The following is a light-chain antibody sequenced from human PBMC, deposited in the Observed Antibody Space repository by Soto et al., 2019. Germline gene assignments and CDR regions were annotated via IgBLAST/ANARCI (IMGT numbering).Light chain of an antibody. CDR3: QQYSKWPQCT. Sequence: EMMMTQSPATVSVSPGERATLSCRASQTVSNNLAWYQQRPRRAPRLLIYAASTRATGIPARFSGSGSGTEFTLTISSVQSEDFAVYYCQQYSKWPQCTFGPGTRVDIK. J-gene: IGKJ3*01. CDR1: QTVSNN. V-gene: IGKV3-15*01. CDR2: AAS.